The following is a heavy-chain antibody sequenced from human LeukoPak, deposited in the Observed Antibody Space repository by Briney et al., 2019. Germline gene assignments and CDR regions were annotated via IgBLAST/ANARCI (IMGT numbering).Heavy chain of an antibody. CDR1: GYTFTNYG. V-gene: IGHV1-69*05. CDR2: IIPIFGTA. J-gene: IGHJ5*02. Sequence: GASVKVSCKASGYTFTNYGVSWVRQAPGQGLEWMGGIIPIFGTANYAQKFQGRVTITTDESTSTAYMELSSLRSEDTAVYYCAREATNWFDPWGQGTLVTVSS. CDR3: AREATNWFDP.